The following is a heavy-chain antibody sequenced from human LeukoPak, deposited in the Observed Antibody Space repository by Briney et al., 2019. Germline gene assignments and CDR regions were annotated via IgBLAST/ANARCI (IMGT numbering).Heavy chain of an antibody. CDR2: MNPNSGNT. Sequence: ASVKVSCKASGYTFTSYDINWVRPAAGQGLEWMGWMNPNSGNTGYAQKFQGRVTRTKNTSITTAYMELSSLRSADTAVYYCARALSWITNSYYYMDVWGNGTTVTVFS. CDR3: ARALSWITNSYYYMDV. CDR1: GYTFTSYD. D-gene: IGHD3-10*01. J-gene: IGHJ6*03. V-gene: IGHV1-8*01.